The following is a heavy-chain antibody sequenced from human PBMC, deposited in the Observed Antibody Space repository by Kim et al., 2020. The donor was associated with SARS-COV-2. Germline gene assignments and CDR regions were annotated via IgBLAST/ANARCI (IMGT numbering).Heavy chain of an antibody. V-gene: IGHV3-33*06. CDR3: AKAIGNPTGDSAFDI. D-gene: IGHD7-27*01. Sequence: ETVKDRMTITRDNSKNTLYLQMNRLRAEETAVYYCAKAIGNPTGDSAFDIWGEGTMVTVSS. J-gene: IGHJ3*02.